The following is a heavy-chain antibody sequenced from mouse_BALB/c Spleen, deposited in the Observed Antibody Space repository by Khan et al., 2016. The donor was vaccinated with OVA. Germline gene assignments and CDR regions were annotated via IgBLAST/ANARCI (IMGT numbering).Heavy chain of an antibody. CDR3: VRGGKLAY. CDR1: GYTFTDYA. Sequence: QVQLQQSGAELVRPGVSVKISCKASGYTFTDYAMHWVKQRHAKSLEWIGVISTNYGDADYNQKFQGKASMTVDRSSSTAYMELARLTSEDSAIYYGVRGGKLAYWGQGTLVAVSA. CDR2: ISTNYGDA. J-gene: IGHJ3*01. D-gene: IGHD1-1*02. V-gene: IGHV1S137*01.